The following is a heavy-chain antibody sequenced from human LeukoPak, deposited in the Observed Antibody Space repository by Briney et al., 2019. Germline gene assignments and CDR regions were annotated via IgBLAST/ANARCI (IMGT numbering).Heavy chain of an antibody. CDR3: AKVLRWTNFDY. CDR1: GLTFSTYG. V-gene: IGHV3-23*01. J-gene: IGHJ4*02. CDR2: ISGSADNK. Sequence: PGGSLRLSCAASGLTFSTYGMSWVRQAPGKGLEWVSAISGSADNKYYADSVKGRFTISRDNPKNTLYLQMNSLRTEDTAVYYCAKVLRWTNFDYWGQGTLVTVSS. D-gene: IGHD4-23*01.